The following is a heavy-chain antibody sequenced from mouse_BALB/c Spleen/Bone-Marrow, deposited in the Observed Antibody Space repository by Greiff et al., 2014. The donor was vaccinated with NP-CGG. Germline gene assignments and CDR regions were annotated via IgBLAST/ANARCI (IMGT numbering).Heavy chain of an antibody. CDR3: ARRDGSYFDY. J-gene: IGHJ2*01. CDR2: INPGSGGT. Sequence: QVQLQQPGAELVRPGTSVKVSCKASGYAFTYYLIEWVKQRPGQGLEWIGMINPGSGGTNYNEKFKGKATLTADKSSSTAYMQLSSLTSDDSAVYFCARRDGSYFDYWGQGTTLTVSS. CDR1: GYAFTYYL. V-gene: IGHV1-54*01. D-gene: IGHD3-3*01.